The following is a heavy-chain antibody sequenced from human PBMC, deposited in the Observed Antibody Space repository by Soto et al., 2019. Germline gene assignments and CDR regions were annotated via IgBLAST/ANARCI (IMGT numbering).Heavy chain of an antibody. CDR2: ISSSGSTI. V-gene: IGHV3-11*01. CDR1: GFTFSDYY. D-gene: IGHD2-15*01. J-gene: IGHJ6*03. Sequence: PGGSLRLSCAASGFTFSDYYMSWIRQAPGKGLEWVSYISSSGSTIYYADSVKGRFTISRDNAKNSLYLQMNSLRAEDTAVYYCATKGYCSGGSCHYYYYMDVWGKGTTVTVSS. CDR3: ATKGYCSGGSCHYYYYMDV.